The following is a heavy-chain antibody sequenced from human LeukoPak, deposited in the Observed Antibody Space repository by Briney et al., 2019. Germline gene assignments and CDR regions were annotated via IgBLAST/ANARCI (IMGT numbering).Heavy chain of an antibody. V-gene: IGHV4-34*01. CDR1: GGSFSGYY. CDR3: ARGPNNAGNYRAFDI. Sequence: PSETLSLTCAVYGGSFSGYYWSWIRQPPGKGLEWIGEINHSGSTNYNPSLKSRVTISADTSKNQFSLKLTSVTAADTAVFYCARGPNNAGNYRAFDIWGQGTMVTVSS. CDR2: INHSGST. J-gene: IGHJ3*02. D-gene: IGHD4-11*01.